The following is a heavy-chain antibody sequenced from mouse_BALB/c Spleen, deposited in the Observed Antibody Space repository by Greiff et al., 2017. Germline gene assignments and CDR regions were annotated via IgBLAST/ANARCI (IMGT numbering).Heavy chain of an antibody. CDR2: ISSGGGST. J-gene: IGHJ4*01. V-gene: IGHV5-12-1*01. D-gene: IGHD1-1*01. CDR1: GFAFSSYD. Sequence: EVKLMESGGGLVKPGGSLKLSCAASGFAFSSYDMSWVRQTPEKRLEWVAYISSGGGSTYYPDTVKGRFTISRDNAKNTLYLQMSSLKSEDTAMYYCARHGRITLYAMDYWGQGTSVTVSS. CDR3: ARHGRITLYAMDY.